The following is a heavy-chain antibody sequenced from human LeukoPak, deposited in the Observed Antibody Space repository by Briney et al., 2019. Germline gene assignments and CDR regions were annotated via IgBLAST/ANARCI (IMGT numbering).Heavy chain of an antibody. D-gene: IGHD1-26*01. J-gene: IGHJ3*02. CDR2: IYYSGST. Sequence: SETLSLSCTASGGSISSYYWSWIRQPPGKGLEWIGYIYYSGSTYYNPSLKCRVTISLDQSKNQFSLKLSSVTAADTAVYYCATGGSGSYAFDIWGQGTMVTVSS. CDR3: ATGGSGSYAFDI. V-gene: IGHV4-59*08. CDR1: GGSISSYY.